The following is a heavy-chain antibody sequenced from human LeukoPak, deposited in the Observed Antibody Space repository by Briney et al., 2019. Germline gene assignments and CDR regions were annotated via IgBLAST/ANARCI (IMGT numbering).Heavy chain of an antibody. Sequence: PSETLSLTCAVYGGSFSGYYWSWIRQPPGKGLEWIGEINHSGSTSYNPSLKSRVTISVDTSKNQFSLKLSSVTATDTAVYYCVTGGGWLPDYWGQGTLVTVSS. V-gene: IGHV4-34*01. D-gene: IGHD3-22*01. CDR1: GGSFSGYY. CDR2: INHSGST. CDR3: VTGGGWLPDY. J-gene: IGHJ4*02.